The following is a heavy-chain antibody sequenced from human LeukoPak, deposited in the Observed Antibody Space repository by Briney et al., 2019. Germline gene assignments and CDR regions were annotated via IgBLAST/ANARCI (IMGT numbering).Heavy chain of an antibody. CDR1: GSTFTFYA. D-gene: IGHD4-17*01. CDR3: AKWDGDLYYYYYMDV. CDR2: ISGSGGSA. V-gene: IGHV3-23*01. J-gene: IGHJ6*03. Sequence: GGSLRLSCAASGSTFTFYAMSWVRQAPGKGPEWVSVISGSGGSAYYADSVKGRFTISRDNSKNTLYLQMDSLRAEDTAVYYCAKWDGDLYYYYYMDVWGKGTTVTVSS.